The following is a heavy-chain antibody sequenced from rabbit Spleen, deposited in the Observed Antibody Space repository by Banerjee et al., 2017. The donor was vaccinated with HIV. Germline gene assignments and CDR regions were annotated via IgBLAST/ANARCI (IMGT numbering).Heavy chain of an antibody. J-gene: IGHJ3*01. V-gene: IGHV1S40*01. D-gene: IGHD2-1*01. CDR2: IYTGDGST. CDR1: GFSFSSYYD. CDR3: GRGGDWGSRFDL. Sequence: QSLEESGGDLVKPGASLTLTCTASGFSFSSYYDMCWVRQAPGKGLEWIGYIYTGDGSTGYAIWVNGRFTISKTSSTTMTLQMTSLTGADTATYFCGRGGDWGSRFDLWGQGTLVTVS.